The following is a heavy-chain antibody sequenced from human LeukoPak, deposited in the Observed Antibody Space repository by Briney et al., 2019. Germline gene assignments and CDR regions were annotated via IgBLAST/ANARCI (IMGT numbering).Heavy chain of an antibody. D-gene: IGHD2-2*01. V-gene: IGHV3-43*01. Sequence: GSLRLSCAASGFTFDDYTMHWVRQAPGKGLEWVSLISWDGGSTYYADSVKGLFTISRDNSKNSLYLQMNSLRTEDTALYYCAKPAESSPFDYWGQGTLVTVSS. CDR1: GFTFDDYT. CDR2: ISWDGGST. J-gene: IGHJ4*02. CDR3: AKPAESSPFDY.